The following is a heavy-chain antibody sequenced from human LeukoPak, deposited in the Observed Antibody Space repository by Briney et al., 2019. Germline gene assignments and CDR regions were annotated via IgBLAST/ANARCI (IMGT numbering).Heavy chain of an antibody. CDR2: INHSRST. Sequence: SETLSLTCAAYGGSFSGYYWSWIRQPPGKGLEWIGEINHSRSTNYNPSLKSRVTISVDTSKYQFSLKLSSVTAADTAVYYCARIVVVPAAMRSQAGWFDPWGQGTLVTVSS. CDR1: GGSFSGYY. D-gene: IGHD2-2*01. CDR3: ARIVVVPAAMRSQAGWFDP. J-gene: IGHJ5*02. V-gene: IGHV4-34*01.